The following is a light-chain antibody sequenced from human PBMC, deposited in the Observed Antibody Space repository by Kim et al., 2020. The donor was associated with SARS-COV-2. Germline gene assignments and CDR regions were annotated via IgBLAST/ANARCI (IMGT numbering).Light chain of an antibody. J-gene: IGLJ2*01. CDR2: GKN. CDR1: SLRSYY. Sequence: SSALTQDPAVSVALGPTVRLTCQGDSLRSYYATWYQQKPGQAPIVVIYGKNNRPSGIPDRFSGSSSGDTASLTITGTQAGDEADYYCNSRGSNDNVLFGG. V-gene: IGLV3-19*01. CDR3: NSRGSNDNVL.